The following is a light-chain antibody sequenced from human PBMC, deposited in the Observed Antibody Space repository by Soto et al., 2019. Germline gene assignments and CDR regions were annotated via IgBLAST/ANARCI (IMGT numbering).Light chain of an antibody. CDR3: NSYAGSNTYV. CDR2: EVN. J-gene: IGLJ1*01. Sequence: QSALTQPPSASGSPGQSVTISCTGTRSDVGGYNFDSWYQHHPGKAPKLIIYEVNKRPSGVPDRFSGSKSGNTASLTVSGLQAEDEADYYCNSYAGSNTYVFGTGTKVTVL. V-gene: IGLV2-8*01. CDR1: RSDVGGYNF.